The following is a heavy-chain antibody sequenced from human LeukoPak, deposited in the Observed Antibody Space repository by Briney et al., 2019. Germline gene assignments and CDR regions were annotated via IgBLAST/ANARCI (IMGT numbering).Heavy chain of an antibody. CDR3: ARDAGGPASGWPYYFHY. CDR2: IYSCRST. Sequence: WXAAGFTVXSNYMGWGRQAPGGGVEWGSXIYSCRSTYSADSVKGRFPISRDNSKNTLYLQMNSLRAEDTAVYYCARDAGGPASGWPYYFHYWGQGTLATVS. CDR1: GFTVXSNY. D-gene: IGHD6-19*01. V-gene: IGHV3-53*01. J-gene: IGHJ4*02.